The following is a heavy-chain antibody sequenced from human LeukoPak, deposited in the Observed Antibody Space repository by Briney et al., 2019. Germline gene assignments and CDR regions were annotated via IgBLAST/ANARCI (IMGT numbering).Heavy chain of an antibody. Sequence: SETLSLTCTVSGGSISSYYCSWIRQPAGKGLEWIGRIYTSGSTNYNPSLKSRVTMSVDTSKNQYSLKLSSVSAADTAVYYCARGLLWFEGTDAFDIWGQGTMVTVSS. CDR3: ARGLLWFEGTDAFDI. CDR1: GGSISSYY. CDR2: IYTSGST. V-gene: IGHV4-4*07. D-gene: IGHD3-10*01. J-gene: IGHJ3*02.